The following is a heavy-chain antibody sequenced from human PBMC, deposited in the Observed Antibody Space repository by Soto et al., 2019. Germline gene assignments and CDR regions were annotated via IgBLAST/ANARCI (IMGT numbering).Heavy chain of an antibody. Sequence: EVQLVESGGGLVQPGGSLRLSCRASGFIFSNFWMHWVRHAPGKGLVWVSRINHEGTNTAYADSVKGRFTISRDNAKDTLYMQMNSLRVEDTAVYYCARDEGGPDVWGQGTMVTVSS. V-gene: IGHV3-74*01. CDR3: ARDEGGPDV. CDR2: INHEGTNT. CDR1: GFIFSNFW. J-gene: IGHJ6*02.